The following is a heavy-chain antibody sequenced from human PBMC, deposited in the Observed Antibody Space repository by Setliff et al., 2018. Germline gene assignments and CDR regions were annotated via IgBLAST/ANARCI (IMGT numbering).Heavy chain of an antibody. CDR3: ARDGGLLQFLEWSRSYMDV. J-gene: IGHJ6*03. CDR2: INSDGSST. Sequence: GESLKISCAASGFTFSSYWMHWVRQAPGKGLVWVSRINSDGSSTSYADSVKGRVTISRDNAKNTRYLQMNSLRAEDTAVYYCARDGGLLQFLEWSRSYMDVWGKGTTVTVSS. D-gene: IGHD3-3*01. CDR1: GFTFSSYW. V-gene: IGHV3-74*01.